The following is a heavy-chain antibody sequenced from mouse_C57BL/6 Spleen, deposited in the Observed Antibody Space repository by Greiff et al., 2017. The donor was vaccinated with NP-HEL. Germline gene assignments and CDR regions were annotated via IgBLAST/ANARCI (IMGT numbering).Heavy chain of an antibody. CDR1: GFTFSSYT. Sequence: EVQLVESGGGLVKPGGSLKLSCAASGFTFSSYTMSWVRQTPEKRLEWVATISGGGGNTYYPDSVKGRFTISRDNAKNTLYLQMSSLRSEDTALYYCARSPPFYYAMDYWGQGTSVTVSS. CDR3: ARSPPFYYAMDY. J-gene: IGHJ4*01. V-gene: IGHV5-9*01. CDR2: ISGGGGNT.